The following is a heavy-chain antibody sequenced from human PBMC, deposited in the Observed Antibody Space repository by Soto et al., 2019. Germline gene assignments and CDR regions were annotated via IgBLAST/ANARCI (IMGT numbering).Heavy chain of an antibody. V-gene: IGHV3-30*18. CDR1: GFTFSSYG. CDR3: AKAFGVAGYYFDS. CDR2: ISYDGSNK. D-gene: IGHD6-19*01. Sequence: QVQLVESGGGVVQPGRSLRLSCAASGFTFSSYGMHWVRQAPGKGLEWVAVISYDGSNKYYADSVKGRFTISRDNSKNTRYLQMNSLGAEDTAVYYCAKAFGVAGYYFDSWGQGTLVTVSS. J-gene: IGHJ4*02.